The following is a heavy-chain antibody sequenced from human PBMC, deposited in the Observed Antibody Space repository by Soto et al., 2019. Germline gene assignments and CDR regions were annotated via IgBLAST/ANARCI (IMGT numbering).Heavy chain of an antibody. CDR2: IYHSGST. Sequence: SETLSLTCAVSGGSISSGGYSWSWIRQPPGKGLEWIGYIYHSGSTYHNPSLKSRVTISVDRSKNQFSLKLSSVTAADTAVYYFARGIITGSPYSGGWYYFDSWGQGTQVTVSS. J-gene: IGHJ4*02. CDR1: GGSISSGGYS. CDR3: ARGIITGSPYSGGWYYFDS. D-gene: IGHD3-10*01. V-gene: IGHV4-30-2*01.